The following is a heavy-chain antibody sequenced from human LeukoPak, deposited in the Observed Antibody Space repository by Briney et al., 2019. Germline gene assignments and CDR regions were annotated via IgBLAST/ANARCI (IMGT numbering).Heavy chain of an antibody. Sequence: KPSETLSLTCTVSGGSISSSSYYWSWIRQPAGKGLEWIGRIYTSGSTNCNPSLKSRVTISVGTSKNQFSLKLSSVTAADTAVYYCARGDYDFWSGYYRVMDVWGKGTTVTVSS. CDR1: GGSISSSSYY. CDR3: ARGDYDFWSGYYRVMDV. CDR2: IYTSGST. J-gene: IGHJ6*03. D-gene: IGHD3-3*01. V-gene: IGHV4-61*02.